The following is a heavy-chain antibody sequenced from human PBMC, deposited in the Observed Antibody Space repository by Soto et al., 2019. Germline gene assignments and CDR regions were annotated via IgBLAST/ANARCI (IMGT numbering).Heavy chain of an antibody. Sequence: QVQLVESGGGVVQPGSSPRLSCAASGFTFSSYAMHWVRQAPGKGLEWVAVISYDGSNKYYADSVKGRFTISRDNSKNTLYLQMNSLRAEDTAVYYCARGVVWRQPLLYYFDYWGQGTLVTVSS. CDR3: ARGVVWRQPLLYYFDY. D-gene: IGHD2-15*01. CDR2: ISYDGSNK. V-gene: IGHV3-30-3*01. CDR1: GFTFSSYA. J-gene: IGHJ4*02.